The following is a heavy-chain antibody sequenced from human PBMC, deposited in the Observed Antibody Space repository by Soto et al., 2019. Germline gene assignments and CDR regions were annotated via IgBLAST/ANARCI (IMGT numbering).Heavy chain of an antibody. CDR2: INPSGGST. Sequence: ASVKVSCKASGSTFTGYYMHWVRQAPGQGLEWMGIINPSGGSTSYAQKFQGRVTMTRDTSTSTVYMELSSLRSEDTAVYYCAREDYGDYQIDYWGQGTLVTVSS. V-gene: IGHV1-46*01. CDR1: GSTFTGYY. J-gene: IGHJ4*02. D-gene: IGHD4-17*01. CDR3: AREDYGDYQIDY.